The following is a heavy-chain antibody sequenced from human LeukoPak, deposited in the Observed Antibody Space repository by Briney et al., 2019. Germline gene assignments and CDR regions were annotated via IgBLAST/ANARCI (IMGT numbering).Heavy chain of an antibody. J-gene: IGHJ6*03. CDR2: IYYSGST. Sequence: SETLSLTCTVSGGSISSYYWSWIRQPPGKGLEWIGNIYYSGSTNYNPSLKSRVTISVDTSKNQFSLKLSSVTAAGTAVYHCARTLDRNYYYYYYMDVWGKGTTVTVSS. CDR1: GGSISSYY. V-gene: IGHV4-59*12. CDR3: ARTLDRNYYYYYYMDV.